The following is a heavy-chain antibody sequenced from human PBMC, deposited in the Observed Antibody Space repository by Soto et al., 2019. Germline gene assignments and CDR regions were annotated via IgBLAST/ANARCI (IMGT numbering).Heavy chain of an antibody. D-gene: IGHD5-18*01. Sequence: SETLSLTCTVSGGSISSNGYYWGWIRQPPGRGLEWIGSIYHGGSNYYNPSLESRVTISVDTSKNQVSLKVSSATASDTAVYYCGRFYGYKYGHVDYWGQGTLVTVSS. V-gene: IGHV4-39*01. J-gene: IGHJ4*02. CDR3: GRFYGYKYGHVDY. CDR2: IYHGGSN. CDR1: GGSISSNGYY.